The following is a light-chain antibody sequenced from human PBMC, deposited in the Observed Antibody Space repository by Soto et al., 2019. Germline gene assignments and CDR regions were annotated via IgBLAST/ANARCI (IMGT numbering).Light chain of an antibody. Sequence: QSALTQPPSASGSPGQSVTISCTGTSNDVGAYSSVSWYQHHPGKAPKLVIYEVSKWPSGIPDRFSGSKSGNTASLTVAGLQPEDEGDYYCSSYAGNKILLFGGGTKVTVL. J-gene: IGLJ2*01. CDR1: SNDVGAYSS. CDR2: EVS. CDR3: SSYAGNKILL. V-gene: IGLV2-8*01.